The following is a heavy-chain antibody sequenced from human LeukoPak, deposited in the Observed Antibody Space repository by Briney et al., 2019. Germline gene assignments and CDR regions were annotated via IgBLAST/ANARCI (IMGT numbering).Heavy chain of an antibody. J-gene: IGHJ3*02. Sequence: GGSLRLSCAASGFTFSRYWMHWVRQAPGKGLMWVSSISSTGGATHYADSVKGRFSISRDNSENTLYFQMNSLRAEDTAVYFCAKHRAARTAPDAFDIWGQGTTVTVS. D-gene: IGHD6-25*01. CDR1: GFTFSRYW. CDR3: AKHRAARTAPDAFDI. CDR2: ISSTGGAT. V-gene: IGHV3-23*01.